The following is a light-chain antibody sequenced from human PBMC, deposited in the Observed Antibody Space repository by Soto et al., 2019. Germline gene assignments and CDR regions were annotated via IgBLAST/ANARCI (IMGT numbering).Light chain of an antibody. V-gene: IGKV1-5*03. CDR2: KAS. Sequence: DIQMTQSPSTLSASVGDRVTITCRASQNVNSWLAWYQQKPGKAPKLLIYKASNLENGGPSRVSGSGSGTKFTLTISVLQPDDFASYYCQQYNNYSGTFGQGTKVEIK. CDR1: QNVNSW. J-gene: IGKJ1*01. CDR3: QQYNNYSGT.